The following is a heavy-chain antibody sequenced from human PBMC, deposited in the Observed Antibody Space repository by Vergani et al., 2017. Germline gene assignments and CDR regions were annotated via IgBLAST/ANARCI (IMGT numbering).Heavy chain of an antibody. CDR3: AKDIPGYCSSTSCYGDLRPPRYYYGMDV. Sequence: QVQLVESGGGVVQPGRSLRLSCAASGFTFSSYGMHWVRQAPGKGLEWVAVIPYDGSNKYYADSVKGRFTISRDNSKNTLYLQMNSLRAEDTAVYYCAKDIPGYCSSTSCYGDLRPPRYYYGMDVWGQGP. J-gene: IGHJ6*02. CDR1: GFTFSSYG. CDR2: IPYDGSNK. V-gene: IGHV3-30*18. D-gene: IGHD2-2*01.